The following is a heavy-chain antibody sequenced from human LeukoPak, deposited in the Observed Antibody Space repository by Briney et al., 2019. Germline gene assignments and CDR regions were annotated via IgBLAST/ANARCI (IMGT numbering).Heavy chain of an antibody. CDR3: AREGATAGSGYYFDY. CDR2: ISYDGSNK. J-gene: IGHJ4*02. D-gene: IGHD6-13*01. Sequence: GGCLRLSCAASGFTFSSYAMHWVRQAPGKGLEWVAVISYDGSNKYYADSVKGRFTISRDNSKNTLYLQMNSLRAEDTAVYYCAREGATAGSGYYFDYWGQGSLVTVSS. CDR1: GFTFSSYA. V-gene: IGHV3-30-3*01.